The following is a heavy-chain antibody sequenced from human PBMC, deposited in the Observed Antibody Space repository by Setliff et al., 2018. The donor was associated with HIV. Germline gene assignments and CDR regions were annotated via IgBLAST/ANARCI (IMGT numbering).Heavy chain of an antibody. CDR2: IYYSGTT. J-gene: IGHJ1*01. D-gene: IGHD2-21*02. Sequence: PSETLSLTCSVSGGSINSDNYYWGWIRQAPGKGLEWIGSIYYSGTTYYNPSLRGRVTTSVDRSRNQFSLTLNSVIAADTATYYCASRGIVVVTMSMPDEFFVHWGHGTLVTVSS. CDR3: ASRGIVVVTMSMPDEFFVH. V-gene: IGHV4-39*01. CDR1: GGSINSDNYY.